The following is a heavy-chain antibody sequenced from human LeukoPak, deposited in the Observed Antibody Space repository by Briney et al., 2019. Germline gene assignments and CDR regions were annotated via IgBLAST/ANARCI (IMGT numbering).Heavy chain of an antibody. V-gene: IGHV3-23*01. CDR1: GFTFNKFA. CDR2: IIENGGET. D-gene: IGHD6-13*01. Sequence: GGSLRLSCAASGFTFNKFAMSWVRQAPGKGLEWVSGIIENGGETYYADSVRGRFTISRDNSKNTLYLQMNSLRAEDTAVYYCAKDYEYNSNTWYFHWGRGTLVTVSS. J-gene: IGHJ4*02. CDR3: AKDYEYNSNTWYFH.